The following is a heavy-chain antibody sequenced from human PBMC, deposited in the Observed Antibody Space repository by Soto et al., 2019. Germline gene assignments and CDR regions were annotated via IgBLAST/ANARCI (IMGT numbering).Heavy chain of an antibody. V-gene: IGHV4-30-4*08. CDR1: GGSISSGDYY. J-gene: IGHJ4*02. CDR2: LYYTGST. Sequence: PPETLSLTCTVSGGSISSGDYYWSCVRKPPGKDLEYIGYLYYTGSTYYNPSLNSRLTMSVDPSKNQFSLKPTSVTAADTAEYYCVRRLAVKPRYYFDYRREGTPVTLSS. D-gene: IGHD5-12*01. CDR3: VRRLAVKPRYYFDY.